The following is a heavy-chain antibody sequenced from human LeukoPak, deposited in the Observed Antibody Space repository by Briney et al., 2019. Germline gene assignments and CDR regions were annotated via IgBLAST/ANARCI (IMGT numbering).Heavy chain of an antibody. Sequence: PGGSLRLSCAASGFTFSSYWMTWVRQAPGKGLEWVANIKEDGSQRYYVDSVKGRFSISRDNAKNSLYLQMNSLRADDTALYYCASNWGSYPDCWGQGALVTVSS. CDR1: GFTFSSYW. CDR2: IKEDGSQR. J-gene: IGHJ4*02. CDR3: ASNWGSYPDC. V-gene: IGHV3-7*01. D-gene: IGHD1-26*01.